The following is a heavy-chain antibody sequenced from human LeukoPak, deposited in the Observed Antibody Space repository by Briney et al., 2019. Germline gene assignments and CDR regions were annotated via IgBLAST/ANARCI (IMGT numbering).Heavy chain of an antibody. V-gene: IGHV4-39*01. D-gene: IGHD3-10*01. CDR2: ISYSGST. J-gene: IGHJ5*02. CDR3: ASTRQEMVRGVIRPSTFGDNWFDP. CDR1: GGSISSSSYY. Sequence: SETLSLTCTVSGGSISSSSYYWGWIRQPPGKGLEWIGSISYSGSTYDNPSLKSRVAMSVDTSKNQFSLKLSSVTAADTAVYYCASTRQEMVRGVIRPSTFGDNWFDPWGQGTLVTVSS.